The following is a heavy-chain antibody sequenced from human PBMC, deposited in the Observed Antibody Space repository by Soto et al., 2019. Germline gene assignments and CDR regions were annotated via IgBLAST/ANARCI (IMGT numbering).Heavy chain of an antibody. Sequence: EVQVVESGGGLVQPGRSLTLSCTPSGFTFGDYPINWVRQAPGKGLEWVGFVRTKEYGETTDYAASVKDRFTVSRDDSKSIAYLQMHSLKTEDTAVYFCTRVRRLSSGWYFDYWGQGTLVIVSS. J-gene: IGHJ4*02. CDR3: TRVRRLSSGWYFDY. D-gene: IGHD2-15*01. V-gene: IGHV3-49*04. CDR2: VRTKEYGETT. CDR1: GFTFGDYP.